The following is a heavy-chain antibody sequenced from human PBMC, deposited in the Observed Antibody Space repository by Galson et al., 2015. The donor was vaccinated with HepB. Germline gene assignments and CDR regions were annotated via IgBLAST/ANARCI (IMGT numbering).Heavy chain of an antibody. CDR2: INPNDGAT. D-gene: IGHD4-17*01. Sequence: SVKVSCKASGYTFTVYYIHWVRQAPGQGLEWMGRINPNDGATNYAQSFQGRVTMTRGPSISTAYMELTRLISDDTAVYYCATKDYGDWDYWGQGTLVTVSS. J-gene: IGHJ4*02. CDR3: ATKDYGDWDY. V-gene: IGHV1-2*06. CDR1: GYTFTVYY.